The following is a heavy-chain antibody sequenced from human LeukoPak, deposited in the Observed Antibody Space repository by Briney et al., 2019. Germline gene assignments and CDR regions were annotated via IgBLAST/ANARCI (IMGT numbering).Heavy chain of an antibody. D-gene: IGHD3-10*01. Sequence: SQTLSLTCAISGDSVSSNSAAWNWIRQSPSRGLEWLGRTYYRSKWYNDYAVSVKSRITINPDTSKNQFSLQLNSVTPEDTAVYYCARVSITMVRGVSRAFDIWGQGTMVTVSS. V-gene: IGHV6-1*01. CDR1: GDSVSSNSAA. CDR2: TYYRSKWYN. J-gene: IGHJ3*02. CDR3: ARVSITMVRGVSRAFDI.